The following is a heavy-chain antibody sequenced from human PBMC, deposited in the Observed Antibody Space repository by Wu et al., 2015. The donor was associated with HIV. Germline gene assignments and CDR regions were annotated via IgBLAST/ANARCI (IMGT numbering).Heavy chain of an antibody. V-gene: IGHV1-18*01. CDR1: GGTFSSYA. CDR3: LRELGVDEWLGVY. Sequence: QVQLVQSGAEVKKPGSSVKVSCKASGGTFSSYAISWLRQAPGQGLEWMGWISPYDGDTNYAQKFQDRLIMTTDSSTNTAYMELRSLRSDDTAVYYCLRELGVDEWLGVYWGQGTLVAVSS. CDR2: ISPYDGDT. D-gene: IGHD3-10*01. J-gene: IGHJ4*02.